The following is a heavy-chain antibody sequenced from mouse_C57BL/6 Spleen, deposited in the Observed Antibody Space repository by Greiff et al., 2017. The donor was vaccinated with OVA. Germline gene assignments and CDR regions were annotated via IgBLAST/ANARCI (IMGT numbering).Heavy chain of an antibody. J-gene: IGHJ2*01. Sequence: VQLQQSGAELVKPGASVKISCKASGYAFSSYWMNWVKQRPGKGLEWIGQIYPGDGDTNYNGKFKGKATLTADKSSSTAYMQLSSLTSEDSAVYFCARWSNYADFDYWGQGTTLTVSS. CDR1: GYAFSSYW. V-gene: IGHV1-80*01. D-gene: IGHD2-5*01. CDR2: IYPGDGDT. CDR3: ARWSNYADFDY.